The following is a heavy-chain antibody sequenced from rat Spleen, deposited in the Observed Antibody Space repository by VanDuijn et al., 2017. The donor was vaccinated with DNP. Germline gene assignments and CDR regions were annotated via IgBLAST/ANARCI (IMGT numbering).Heavy chain of an antibody. Sequence: EVQLQESGPGLVKPSQSLSLTCSVTGFSITSSHRWNWIRKFPGDKLEWMGYINNAGSTNYNPSLKSRISITRDTSKKQFFLQVNSVTTDDTATYYCARGNYYGYNGFDYWGQGVMVTVSS. CDR1: GFSITSSHR. J-gene: IGHJ2*01. D-gene: IGHD1-9*01. V-gene: IGHV3-3*01. CDR2: INNAGST. CDR3: ARGNYYGYNGFDY.